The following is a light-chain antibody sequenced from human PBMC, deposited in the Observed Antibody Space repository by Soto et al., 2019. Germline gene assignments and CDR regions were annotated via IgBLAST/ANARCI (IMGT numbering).Light chain of an antibody. CDR2: LERSGSY. CDR1: SGHSSYI. V-gene: IGLV4-60*02. Sequence: QSVLTQSSSASASLGSSVKLTCTLSSGHSSYIIAWHQQQPGKAPRYLMKLERSGSYNKGSGVPDRFSGSSSGADRYLTISILQFEDEADYYCETWDSNTRVFGGGTKLTVL. CDR3: ETWDSNTRV. J-gene: IGLJ2*01.